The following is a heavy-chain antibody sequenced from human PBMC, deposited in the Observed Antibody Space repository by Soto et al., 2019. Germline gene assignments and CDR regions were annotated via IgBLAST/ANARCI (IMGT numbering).Heavy chain of an antibody. J-gene: IGHJ5*02. CDR1: GYSFTSYW. V-gene: IGHV5-10-1*01. CDR2: IDPSDSYT. D-gene: IGHD3-3*01. Sequence: PGESRKISCKGSGYSFTSYWISWVRQMLGKGLEWMGRIDPSDSYTNYSPSFQGHVTISADKSISTAYLQWSSLKASDTAMYYCARWNFWSGSNIGDRGWFDPWGQGTLVTVSS. CDR3: ARWNFWSGSNIGDRGWFDP.